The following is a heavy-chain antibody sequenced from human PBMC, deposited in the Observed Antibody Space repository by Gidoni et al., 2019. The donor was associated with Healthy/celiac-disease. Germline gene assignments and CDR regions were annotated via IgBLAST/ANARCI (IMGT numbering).Heavy chain of an antibody. CDR1: GFTFDAYA. D-gene: IGHD3-10*01. CDR3: AKRRAVGGSYYFDY. Sequence: EVQLVESGGGLVQPGRSLRLSCAASGFTFDAYAMHWVRQAPGRGLEWVSGISWNSGNIAYADSVKGRFIISRDNAKNSLYLQMNSLRAEDTALYYCAKRRAVGGSYYFDYWVQGTLVTVSS. V-gene: IGHV3-9*01. J-gene: IGHJ4*02. CDR2: ISWNSGNI.